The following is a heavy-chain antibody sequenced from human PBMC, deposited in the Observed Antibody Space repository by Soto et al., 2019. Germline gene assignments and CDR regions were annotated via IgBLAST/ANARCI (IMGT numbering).Heavy chain of an antibody. Sequence: ASVKVSCKASGYTFTSYDINWVRQATGQGLEWMGWMNPDSGDTYSAQKFQGRVTMTRDISISTAYMELSSLRSEDTAVYYCARGSGIHRGYWGQGTLGTASS. CDR3: ARGSGIHRGY. CDR1: GYTFTSYD. J-gene: IGHJ4*02. D-gene: IGHD3-22*01. CDR2: MNPDSGDT. V-gene: IGHV1-8*01.